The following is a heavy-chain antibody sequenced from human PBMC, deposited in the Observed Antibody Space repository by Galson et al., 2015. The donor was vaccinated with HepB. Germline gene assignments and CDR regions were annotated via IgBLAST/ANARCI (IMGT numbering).Heavy chain of an antibody. V-gene: IGHV4-39*01. J-gene: IGHJ4*02. D-gene: IGHD3/OR15-3a*01. Sequence: LSLTCTVSGGSISSSGDYWGWIRQSPGKGLECIGTINYNGNTYYNPSLRSRVTMSAVTSKNQFSLNLRSVTAADTAVYYCARLVGMLDYYFDYWGQGALVTVSS. CDR1: GGSISSSGDY. CDR3: ARLVGMLDYYFDY. CDR2: INYNGNT.